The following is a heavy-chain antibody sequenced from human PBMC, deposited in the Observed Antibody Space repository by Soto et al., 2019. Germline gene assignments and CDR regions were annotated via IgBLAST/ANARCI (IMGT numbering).Heavy chain of an antibody. CDR2: ISAYNGNT. Sequence: GASVKVSCKASGYTFTSYGISWVRQAPGQGLEWMGWISAYNGNTNYAQKLQGRVTMTTDTSTSTAYMELRSLRSDDTAVYYCARDDHPPIRPPGPHYYYYGMDVWGQGTTVTVSS. V-gene: IGHV1-18*04. CDR3: ARDDHPPIRPPGPHYYYYGMDV. J-gene: IGHJ6*02. CDR1: GYTFTSYG.